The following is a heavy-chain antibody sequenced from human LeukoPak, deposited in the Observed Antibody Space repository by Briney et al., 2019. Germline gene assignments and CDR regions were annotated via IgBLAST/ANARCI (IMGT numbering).Heavy chain of an antibody. D-gene: IGHD2-15*01. Sequence: SETQSLTCTGSGGSISSYYWSWIRQPAGKGLEWIGRIYTSGSTNYNPSLKSRVTMSVDTSKNQFSLKLSSVTAADTAVYYCARDPGSGRLGGNWFDPWGQGTLVTVSS. V-gene: IGHV4-4*07. J-gene: IGHJ5*02. CDR3: ARDPGSGRLGGNWFDP. CDR1: GGSISSYY. CDR2: IYTSGST.